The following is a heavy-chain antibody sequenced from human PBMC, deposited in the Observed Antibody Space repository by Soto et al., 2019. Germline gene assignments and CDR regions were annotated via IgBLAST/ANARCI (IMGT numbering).Heavy chain of an antibody. Sequence: QVQLVQSGAEVKKPGASVKVSCTASGYTFTSYAMHWVRQAPGQRLEWMGWINAGNGNTKYSQKLQGRVTITRDTSASTAYMELSSLRSEDTAVYYCASSYSNYALIDYYYYGMDVWGQGTTVTVSS. CDR2: INAGNGNT. D-gene: IGHD4-4*01. J-gene: IGHJ6*02. CDR3: ASSYSNYALIDYYYYGMDV. CDR1: GYTFTSYA. V-gene: IGHV1-3*01.